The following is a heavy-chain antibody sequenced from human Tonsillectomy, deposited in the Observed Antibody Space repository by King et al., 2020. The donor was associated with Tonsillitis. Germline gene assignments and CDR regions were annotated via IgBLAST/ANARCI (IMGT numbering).Heavy chain of an antibody. CDR1: RFTFSNYG. CDR2: IWYDGSNK. Sequence: GGGGVRAGGSLRLSCAASRFTFSNYGMHWVRQAPGKGLEWVAVIWYDGSNKYYADSVKGRFTISRDNSKNTLYLQMNSLRADDTAVYYCARDIGSGTYDAFEIWGQGTMVTVSS. CDR3: ARDIGSGTYDAFEI. D-gene: IGHD2-2*01. V-gene: IGHV3-33*08. J-gene: IGHJ3*02.